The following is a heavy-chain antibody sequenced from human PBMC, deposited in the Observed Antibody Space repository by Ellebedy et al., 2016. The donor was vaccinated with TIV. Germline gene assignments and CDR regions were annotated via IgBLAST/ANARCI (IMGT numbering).Heavy chain of an antibody. CDR2: FDPEDGET. J-gene: IGHJ4*02. CDR1: GGTFSSYA. Sequence: ASVKVSXXASGGTFSSYAISWVRQAPGQGLEWMGGFDPEDGETIYAQKFQGRVTMTEDTSTDTAYMELSSLRSEDTAVYYCATDSTIYSSSWYYFDYWGQGTLVTVSS. D-gene: IGHD6-13*01. V-gene: IGHV1-24*01. CDR3: ATDSTIYSSSWYYFDY.